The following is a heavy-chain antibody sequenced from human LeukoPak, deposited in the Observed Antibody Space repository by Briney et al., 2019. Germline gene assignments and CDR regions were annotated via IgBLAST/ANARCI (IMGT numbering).Heavy chain of an antibody. J-gene: IGHJ6*02. Sequence: GGSLRLSCAASGFTFSSYAMSWVRQAPGKGLEWVSSISRSNSYIYYADSVKGRFTISRDNAKNSLYLQMNSLRVEDTAVYYCARDRDGDYESYYYGMDVWGQGTTVTVSS. CDR2: ISRSNSYI. D-gene: IGHD4-17*01. V-gene: IGHV3-21*06. CDR3: ARDRDGDYESYYYGMDV. CDR1: GFTFSSYA.